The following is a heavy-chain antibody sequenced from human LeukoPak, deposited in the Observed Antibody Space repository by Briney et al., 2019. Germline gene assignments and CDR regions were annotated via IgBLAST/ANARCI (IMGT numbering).Heavy chain of an antibody. D-gene: IGHD2-2*01. V-gene: IGHV3-33*01. J-gene: IGHJ4*02. Sequence: GRSLRLSCAASGSTFSSYGMHWVRQAPGKGLEWVAVIWYDGSNKYYADSVKGRFTISRDNSKNTLYLQMNSLRAEDTAVYYCARDQPALGIDYWGQGTLVTVSS. CDR1: GSTFSSYG. CDR2: IWYDGSNK. CDR3: ARDQPALGIDY.